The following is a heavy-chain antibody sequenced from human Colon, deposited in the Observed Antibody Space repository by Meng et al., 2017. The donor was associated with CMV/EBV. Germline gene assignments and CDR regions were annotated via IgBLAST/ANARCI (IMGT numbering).Heavy chain of an antibody. V-gene: IGHV4-61*01. Sequence: VELQEPGPGLVRPSETLSLTCTVSGDSVNNRTYYWTWIRQPPEKGLEWIGYVYYDGTTNYNPFLESRLTMSIDTSKNQFSLKLSSVTAADTAVYYCARDWGSGTPYWGQGTLVTVSS. CDR3: ARDWGSGTPY. J-gene: IGHJ4*02. CDR2: VYYDGTT. CDR1: GDSVNNRTYY. D-gene: IGHD3-10*01.